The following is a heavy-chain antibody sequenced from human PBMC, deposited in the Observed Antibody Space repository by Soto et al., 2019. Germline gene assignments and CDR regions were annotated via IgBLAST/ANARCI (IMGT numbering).Heavy chain of an antibody. D-gene: IGHD6-6*01. Sequence: PAGSLSLSCAASGFTFSSYWMSWVRKAPGKGLEWVANIKQDGSERYYVDPVKGRFTISGDNAKNSLYLQMNTLRAEDTAEYYLAREGQLAYWGQGTLVTVSS. J-gene: IGHJ4*02. CDR1: GFTFSSYW. V-gene: IGHV3-7*03. CDR3: AREGQLAY. CDR2: IKQDGSER.